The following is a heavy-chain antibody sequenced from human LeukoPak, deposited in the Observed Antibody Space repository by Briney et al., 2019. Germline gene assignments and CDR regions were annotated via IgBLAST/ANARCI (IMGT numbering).Heavy chain of an antibody. D-gene: IGHD1-26*01. Sequence: GASVKVSCKASGGTFSSYAISWVRQAPGQGPEWLGLINPSGSSTLYAQKFQGRVTMTRDMSTTTDYMELSSLRSEDTAVYYCARDNSVGDVAWWFDPWGQGTLVTVSS. V-gene: IGHV1-46*01. CDR3: ARDNSVGDVAWWFDP. CDR2: INPSGSST. J-gene: IGHJ5*02. CDR1: GGTFSSYA.